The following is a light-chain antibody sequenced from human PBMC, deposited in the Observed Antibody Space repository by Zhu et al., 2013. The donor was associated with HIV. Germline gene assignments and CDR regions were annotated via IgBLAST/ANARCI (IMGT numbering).Light chain of an antibody. J-gene: IGKJ2*01. Sequence: ETVLTQSPGTLSLSPGERATLSCRASQSVSSSYLAWYQQKPGQAPRLLIYGASSRATGIPDRFSGSGSGTEFTLTISSLQSDDFAVYYCQQYNNWRTFGPGTKLQIK. V-gene: IGKV3-20*01. CDR2: GAS. CDR1: QSVSSSY. CDR3: QQYNNWRT.